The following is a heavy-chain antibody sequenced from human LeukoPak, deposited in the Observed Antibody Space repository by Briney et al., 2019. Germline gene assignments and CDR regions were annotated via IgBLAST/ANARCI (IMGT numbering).Heavy chain of an antibody. D-gene: IGHD3-10*01. CDR3: AKYTSGTSYRGLDQ. V-gene: IGHV3-23*01. Sequence: PGQSLRLSCAASGLTVSSYAMSWVRQAPGKGLEWVSTIIGSTANTFYADSVKGRFTLSRDDSKNTVYLQMNSLRAEDTAVYSCAKYTSGTSYRGLDQWGHGTLVTVSS. J-gene: IGHJ4*01. CDR1: GLTVSSYA. CDR2: IIGSTANT.